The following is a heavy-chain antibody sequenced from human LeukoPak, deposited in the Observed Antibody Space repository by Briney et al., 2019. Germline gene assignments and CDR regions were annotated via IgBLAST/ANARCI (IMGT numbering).Heavy chain of an antibody. J-gene: IGHJ4*02. V-gene: IGHV3-30*02. CDR3: AKLPVSSSWTPFDY. CDR2: IRYDGSNK. Sequence: SGGSLRLSCAASGFTFSSYGMHWVRQAPGKGLEWVAFIRYDGSNKYYADSVKGRFTISRDNSKNTLYLQMNSLRAEDTAVYYCAKLPVSSSWTPFDYWGQGTLVTVSS. CDR1: GFTFSSYG. D-gene: IGHD6-13*01.